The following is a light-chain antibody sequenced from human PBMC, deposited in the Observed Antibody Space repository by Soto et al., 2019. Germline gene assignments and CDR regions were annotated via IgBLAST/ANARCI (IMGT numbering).Light chain of an antibody. J-gene: IGKJ1*01. CDR1: ESINAF. CDR3: QQYHYYWT. CDR2: KAS. V-gene: IGKV1-5*03. Sequence: DIRMTQSPSTLSASVGYRATITSRASESINAFLAWYQLQPGKAPKLLISKASVLESGVPARFSGSASGTGSTLTISSLQPDDFAIYYCQQYHYYWTFGQGTKVDIK.